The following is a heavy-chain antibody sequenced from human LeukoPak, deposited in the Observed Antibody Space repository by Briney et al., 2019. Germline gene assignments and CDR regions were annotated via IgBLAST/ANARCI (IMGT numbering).Heavy chain of an antibody. Sequence: GASVKVSCKASGYTFSRYGLNWVRQAPGQRPEWMGWISPNNGNTVYAQNFKGRVTVTTDTSTSTAYMDLRSLRSDDTAVYYCARDYFGSGSLYYYDYWGQGTLVTVSS. V-gene: IGHV1-18*01. J-gene: IGHJ4*02. D-gene: IGHD3-10*01. CDR2: ISPNNGNT. CDR1: GYTFSRYG. CDR3: ARDYFGSGSLYYYDY.